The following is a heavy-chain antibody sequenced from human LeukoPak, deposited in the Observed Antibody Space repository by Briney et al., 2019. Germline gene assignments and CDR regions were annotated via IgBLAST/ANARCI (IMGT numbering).Heavy chain of an antibody. CDR3: ARDPYISSGPDGMDV. V-gene: IGHV1-2*05. CDR2: INPNSGGT. CDR1: GYTFTGYH. Sequence: ASVKVSCKASGYTFTGYHIHWVRQAPGQGLEWMGRINPNSGGTNYAQKFQGRVTMTRDTSINTAYMELSSLRSDDTVVYFCARDPYISSGPDGMDVWGQGTTVTVSS. D-gene: IGHD2-15*01. J-gene: IGHJ6*02.